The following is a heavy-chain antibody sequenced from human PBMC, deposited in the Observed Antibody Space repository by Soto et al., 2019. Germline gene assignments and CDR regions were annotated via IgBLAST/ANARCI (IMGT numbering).Heavy chain of an antibody. CDR3: ATYCRYSRWSRGRDYYYYMEV. D-gene: IGHD6-13*01. V-gene: IGHV3-23*01. Sequence: GVSLRLSCAASGFTFISYAMSWVRQAPGKGLEWVSAISGSGGSTYYADSVKGRFTISRDNSKNTLYLQMNSLRAEDTAVYSCATYCRYSRWSRGRDYYYYMEVWGKGTTVTVSS. CDR2: ISGSGGST. CDR1: GFTFISYA. J-gene: IGHJ6*03.